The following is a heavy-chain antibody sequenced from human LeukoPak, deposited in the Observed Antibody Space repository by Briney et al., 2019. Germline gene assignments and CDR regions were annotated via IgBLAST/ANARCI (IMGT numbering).Heavy chain of an antibody. V-gene: IGHV3-23*01. Sequence: GGSLRLSCAASGFTVSSNYMNWVRQAPGKGLEWVSVISDSGGSTYYADPVKGRFTISRDNSKNTLYLQMNSLRAEDTAVYYCTKAKEQWELLDGALDYWGQGTLVTVSS. CDR3: TKAKEQWELLDGALDY. CDR2: ISDSGGST. D-gene: IGHD1-26*01. J-gene: IGHJ4*02. CDR1: GFTVSSNY.